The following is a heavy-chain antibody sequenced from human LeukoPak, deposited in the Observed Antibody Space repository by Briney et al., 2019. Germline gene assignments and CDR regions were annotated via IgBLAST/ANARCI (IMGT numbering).Heavy chain of an antibody. CDR1: GYTFTSYD. Sequence: ASVKVSCKASGYTFTSYDINWVRQATGQGLEWMGWMNPNSGNTGYAQKFQGRVTMTRNTSISTAYMELSGLRSEDTAVYYCATASTVTTERGSVVRAFDIWGQGTMVTVSS. D-gene: IGHD4-17*01. V-gene: IGHV1-8*01. J-gene: IGHJ3*02. CDR2: MNPNSGNT. CDR3: ATASTVTTERGSVVRAFDI.